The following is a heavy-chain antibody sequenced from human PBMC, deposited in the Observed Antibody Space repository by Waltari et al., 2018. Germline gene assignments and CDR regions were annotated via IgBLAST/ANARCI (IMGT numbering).Heavy chain of an antibody. Sequence: QVQLQESGPGLVKSSETLSLTCTVSGASVTSGRYYWNWIRQPPGKGLEWIGYIYYTGSTNSNPSLKSRATVSVDTSKTQFSLKLSSGTAADTALYYCARESDYYGSGRGDAFDIWGQGTKVTVSS. CDR2: IYYTGST. V-gene: IGHV4-61*01. J-gene: IGHJ3*02. D-gene: IGHD3-10*01. CDR3: ARESDYYGSGRGDAFDI. CDR1: GASVTSGRYY.